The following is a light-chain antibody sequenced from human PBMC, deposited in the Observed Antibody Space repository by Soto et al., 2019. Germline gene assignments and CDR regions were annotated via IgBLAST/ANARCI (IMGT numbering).Light chain of an antibody. V-gene: IGKV3-15*01. CDR2: DAS. CDR1: QSVSSSY. Sequence: MTQSPSTRPASVGDRVTITCRASQSVSSSYLAWYQQKPGQAPRLLIYDASTRATGIPARFSGSGSGTECTLTISSLQYEDFAVYLCQHHHGWTITFGQGTRLEIK. J-gene: IGKJ5*01. CDR3: QHHHGWTIT.